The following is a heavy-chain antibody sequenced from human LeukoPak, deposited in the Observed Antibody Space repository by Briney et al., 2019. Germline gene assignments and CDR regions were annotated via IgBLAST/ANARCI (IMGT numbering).Heavy chain of an antibody. CDR1: GFTFSSYS. V-gene: IGHV3-21*01. CDR3: ASTQWIQLWSQQRGDYCGMDV. J-gene: IGHJ6*02. D-gene: IGHD5-18*01. CDR2: ISSSSSYI. Sequence: GGSLRLSCAASGFTFSSYSMNWVRQAPGKGLEWVSSISSSSSYIYYADSVKGRFTISRDNAKNSLYLQMNSLRAEDTAVYYCASTQWIQLWSQQRGDYCGMDVWGQGTTVTVSS.